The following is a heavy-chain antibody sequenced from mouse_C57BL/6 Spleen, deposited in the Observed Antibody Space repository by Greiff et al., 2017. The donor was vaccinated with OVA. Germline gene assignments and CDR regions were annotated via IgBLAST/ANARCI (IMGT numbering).Heavy chain of an antibody. J-gene: IGHJ3*01. CDR2: IYPGDGDT. CDR1: GYAFSSSW. V-gene: IGHV1-82*01. D-gene: IGHD4-1*02. Sequence: QVQLQQSGPELVKPGASVKISCKASGYAFSSSWRNWVKQRPGRGLEWIGRIYPGDGDTNYNGKFKGKATLTADKSSSPAYMQLSSLTSEDSAVYFCSREGNWDWFAYWGQGTLVTVSA. CDR3: SREGNWDWFAY.